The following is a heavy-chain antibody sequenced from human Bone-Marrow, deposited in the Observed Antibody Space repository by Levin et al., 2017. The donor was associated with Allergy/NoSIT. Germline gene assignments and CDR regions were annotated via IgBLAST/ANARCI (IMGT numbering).Heavy chain of an antibody. CDR3: ARDPVADALFDY. CDR1: GYTFTNYY. D-gene: IGHD6-19*01. CDR2: INPGVVST. J-gene: IGHJ4*02. Sequence: VASVKVSCKASGYTFTNYYMHWVRQAPGQGLEWMGVINPGVVSTTYAQKFQGRVTMTRDTSTSTVYMQLNSLRSEDTAVYYCARDPVADALFDYWGQGALVTVSS. V-gene: IGHV1-46*03.